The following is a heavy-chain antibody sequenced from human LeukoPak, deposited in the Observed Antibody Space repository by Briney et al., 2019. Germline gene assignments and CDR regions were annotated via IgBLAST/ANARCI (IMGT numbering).Heavy chain of an antibody. Sequence: SETLSLTCTVSGYSISSGYYWGWIRQSPGKGLEWIGSIYHGGSTYYNPSLRSRVIVSVDTSKSHLSLKMSSVTAADTAVYYCARDLASCAGDCYSDGFDYWGQGALVTVSS. J-gene: IGHJ4*02. CDR1: GYSISSGYY. D-gene: IGHD2-21*02. V-gene: IGHV4-38-2*02. CDR2: IYHGGST. CDR3: ARDLASCAGDCYSDGFDY.